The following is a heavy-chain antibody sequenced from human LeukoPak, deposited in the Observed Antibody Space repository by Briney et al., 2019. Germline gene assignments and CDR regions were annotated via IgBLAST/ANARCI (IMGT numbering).Heavy chain of an antibody. Sequence: SVKVSCTASGGTFSSYAISWVRRAPGQGLEWMGGIITIFGTANYAQKFQGRVTITADESTSTAYMELSSLRSEDTAVYYCASDHDLWGSGTHGDYWGQGTLVTVSS. V-gene: IGHV1-69*13. CDR2: IITIFGTA. D-gene: IGHD3-10*01. CDR3: ASDHDLWGSGTHGDY. CDR1: GGTFSSYA. J-gene: IGHJ4*02.